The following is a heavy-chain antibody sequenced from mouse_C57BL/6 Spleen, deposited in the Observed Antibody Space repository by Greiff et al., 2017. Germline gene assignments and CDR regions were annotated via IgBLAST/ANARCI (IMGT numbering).Heavy chain of an antibody. CDR2: IWSGGST. V-gene: IGHV2-2*01. CDR3: ASPSYYYGSSYGWFAY. J-gene: IGHJ3*01. Sequence: QVQLKQSGPGLVQPSQSLSITCTVSGFSLTSYGVHWVRQSPGKGLEWLGVIWSGGSTDYNAAFISRLSISKDNSKSQVFFKMNSLQADDTAIYYCASPSYYYGSSYGWFAYWGQGTLVTVSA. CDR1: GFSLTSYG. D-gene: IGHD1-1*01.